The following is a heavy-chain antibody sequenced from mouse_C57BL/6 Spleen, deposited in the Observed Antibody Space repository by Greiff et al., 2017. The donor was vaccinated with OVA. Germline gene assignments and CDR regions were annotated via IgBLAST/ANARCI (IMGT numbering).Heavy chain of an antibody. D-gene: IGHD2-3*01. V-gene: IGHV14-4*01. Sequence: EVKLVEPGAELVRPGASVKLSCTASGFNINDDYMHWVKQRPEQGLEWIGWIDPENGDTEYASKFQGKATITADPSSNTAYLQLSSLTSEDTAVYYCTTGGYYVQFAYWGQGTLVTVSA. CDR1: GFNINDDY. J-gene: IGHJ3*01. CDR2: IDPENGDT. CDR3: TTGGYYVQFAY.